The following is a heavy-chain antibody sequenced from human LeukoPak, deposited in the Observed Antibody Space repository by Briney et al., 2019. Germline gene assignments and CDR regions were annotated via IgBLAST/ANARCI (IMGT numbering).Heavy chain of an antibody. Sequence: GGSLRLSCTASGFTFGDYAMSWVRQAPGKGLEWVANIKQDGSEKYYVDSVKGRFTISRDNAKNSLYLQMNSLRAEDTAVYYCARPLGAKFDYWGQGTLVTVSS. CDR1: GFTFGDYA. CDR3: ARPLGAKFDY. V-gene: IGHV3-7*01. D-gene: IGHD3-16*01. CDR2: IKQDGSEK. J-gene: IGHJ4*02.